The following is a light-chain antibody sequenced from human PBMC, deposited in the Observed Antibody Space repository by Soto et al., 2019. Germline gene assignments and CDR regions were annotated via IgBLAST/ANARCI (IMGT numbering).Light chain of an antibody. J-gene: IGKJ1*01. CDR3: QHYNSYSEA. CDR2: DSY. Sequence: DIQMTQSPSTLSASVGDRSTITCLAIQIISSWLAWYQQKPGKSPNLLIYDSYSLESGVPSIFIGSLSGTEFTLTISSLQPDDFATYYCQHYNSYSEAFGQGTKVDIK. CDR1: QIISSW. V-gene: IGKV1-5*01.